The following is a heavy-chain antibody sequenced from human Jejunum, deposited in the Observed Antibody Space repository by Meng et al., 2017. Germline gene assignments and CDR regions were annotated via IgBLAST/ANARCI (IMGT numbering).Heavy chain of an antibody. J-gene: IGHJ4*02. V-gene: IGHV1-8*01. CDR1: GYTFTTLD. Sequence: QVQLVQSGAEVKKPGASVKVSCEASGYTFTTLDINWVRQAAGQGLEWMGWMNPNSGITGYALKFRGRVTMTRDTSINTAYMELSSLTSEDTAIYYCARGVAAGFDYWGQGTPVTVSS. CDR2: MNPNSGIT. CDR3: ARGVAAGFDY. D-gene: IGHD6-13*01.